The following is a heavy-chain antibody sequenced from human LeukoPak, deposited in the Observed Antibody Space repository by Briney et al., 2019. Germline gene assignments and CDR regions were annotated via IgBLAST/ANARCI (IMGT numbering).Heavy chain of an antibody. CDR1: GGSISSGSYY. Sequence: PSETLSLTCTVSGGSISSGSYYWSWIRQPAGKGLEWIGRIYTSGSTNYNPSLKSRVTISVDTSKNQFSLKLSSVTAADTAVYYCARDAITGTTWEDNWFDPWGQGTLVTVSS. V-gene: IGHV4-61*02. J-gene: IGHJ5*02. CDR3: ARDAITGTTWEDNWFDP. CDR2: IYTSGST. D-gene: IGHD1-7*01.